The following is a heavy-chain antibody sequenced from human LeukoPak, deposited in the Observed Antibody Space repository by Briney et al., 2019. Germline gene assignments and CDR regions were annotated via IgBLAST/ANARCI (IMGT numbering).Heavy chain of an antibody. D-gene: IGHD5-18*01. V-gene: IGHV4-61*05. CDR1: GGSISSSSYY. CDR3: ARHSLDTGYYFDY. CDR2: IHYTGST. Sequence: SETLSLTCTVSGGSISSSSYYWSWIRQPPGRGLDWIGYIHYTGSTNYNPSLKSRVTISVDTSKNQFSLRLSSVTAADTAVYYCARHSLDTGYYFDYWGQGTLVTVSS. J-gene: IGHJ4*02.